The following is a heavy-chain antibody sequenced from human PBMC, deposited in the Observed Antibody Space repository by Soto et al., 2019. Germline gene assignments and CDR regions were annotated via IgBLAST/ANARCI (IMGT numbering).Heavy chain of an antibody. D-gene: IGHD6-13*01. CDR2: IYYSGST. V-gene: IGHV4-39*02. CDR1: GGSISSSSYY. J-gene: IGHJ5*02. CDR3: ARDGIAAAGLYNWFDP. Sequence: SETLSLTCTVSGGSISSSSYYWGWIRQPPGKGLEWIGSIYYSGSTYYNPSLKSRVTISVDTSKNQFSLKLSSVTAADTAVYYCARDGIAAAGLYNWFDPWGQGTLVTVSS.